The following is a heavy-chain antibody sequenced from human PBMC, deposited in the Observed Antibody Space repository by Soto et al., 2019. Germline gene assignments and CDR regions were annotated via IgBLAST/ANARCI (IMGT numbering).Heavy chain of an antibody. CDR2: ISAYNGNT. D-gene: IGHD2-15*01. V-gene: IGHV1-18*04. CDR3: ARDGPGSGVPFWYY. CDR1: GYTFTHYG. Sequence: QIQLVQSGAEMKKPGASVKVSCKPSGYTFTHYGVSWLRQAPGQGLEWMGWISAYNGNTDYAHKFQGRVALTTDTSTSTAYMELRGLSPDYTAVYYCARDGPGSGVPFWYYWGQGTLVTVAS. J-gene: IGHJ4*02.